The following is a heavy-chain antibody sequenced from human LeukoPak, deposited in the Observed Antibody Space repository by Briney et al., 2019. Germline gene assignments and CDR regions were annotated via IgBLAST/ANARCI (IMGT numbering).Heavy chain of an antibody. J-gene: IGHJ4*02. CDR1: GGSFSGYY. V-gene: IGHV4-34*01. D-gene: IGHD5-12*01. CDR3: ARGEVRYGYAAVRFDY. CDR2: INHSGST. Sequence: PSETLSLTCAVYGGSFSGYYWSWIRQPPGKGLEWIGEINHSGSTNYNPSLKSRVTISVDTSKNQFSLKLSSVTAADTAVYYCARGEVRYGYAAVRFDYWGQGTLVTVSS.